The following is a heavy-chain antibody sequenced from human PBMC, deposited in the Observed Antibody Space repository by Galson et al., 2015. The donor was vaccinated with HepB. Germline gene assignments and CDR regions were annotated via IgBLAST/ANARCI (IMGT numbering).Heavy chain of an antibody. Sequence: SLRLSCAASGFTFSSYGMHWVRQAPGKGLEWVAFIRYDGSNKYYADSVKGRFTISRDNSKNTLYLQMNSLRAEDTAVYYCAKEGPRGEMIAAAGYFDYWGQGTLVTVSS. J-gene: IGHJ4*02. V-gene: IGHV3-30*02. D-gene: IGHD6-13*01. CDR3: AKEGPRGEMIAAAGYFDY. CDR2: IRYDGSNK. CDR1: GFTFSSYG.